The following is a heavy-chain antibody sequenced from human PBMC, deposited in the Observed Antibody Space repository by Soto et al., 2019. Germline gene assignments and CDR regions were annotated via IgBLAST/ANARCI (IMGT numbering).Heavy chain of an antibody. CDR2: IYHSGST. V-gene: IGHV4-30-2*01. CDR1: GGSISSGGYS. J-gene: IGHJ4*02. D-gene: IGHD2-21*02. CDR3: AKDVKWGGMTTINYFDS. Sequence: PSETLSLTCAVSGGSISSGGYSWSWIRQPPGKGLEWIGYIYHSGSTYYNPSLKSRVTISVDRSKNQFSLKLSSVTAADTALYYCAKDVKWGGMTTINYFDSWGQGTQVTVSS.